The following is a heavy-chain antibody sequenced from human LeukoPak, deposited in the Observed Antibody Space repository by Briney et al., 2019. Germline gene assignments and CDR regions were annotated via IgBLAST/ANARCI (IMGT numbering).Heavy chain of an antibody. CDR2: MNPNSGNT. CDR3: ARGTPYCSSASCYNY. J-gene: IGHJ4*02. CDR1: GYTFSSFD. V-gene: IGHV1-8*01. D-gene: IGHD2-2*02. Sequence: GASVKVSCKASGYTFSSFDINWVRQATGQGLEWMGWMNPNSGNTGYAKKFQGRVTMTRDTSISTAYMELSSLRSEDTAVYFCARGTPYCSSASCYNYWGQGTLVTVSS.